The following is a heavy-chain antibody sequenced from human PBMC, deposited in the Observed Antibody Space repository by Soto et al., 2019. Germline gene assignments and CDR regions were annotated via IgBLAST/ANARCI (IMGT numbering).Heavy chain of an antibody. D-gene: IGHD3-22*01. V-gene: IGHV1-69*13. CDR2: IIPIFGTA. Sequence: SVKVSCKASGGTFSSYAISWVRQAPGQGLEWMGGIIPIFGTANYAQKFQGRVTITADESTSTAYMELSSLRSEDTAVYYCARGLPPDYYDSSGYAPFDYWGQGTLVTVSS. J-gene: IGHJ4*02. CDR1: GGTFSSYA. CDR3: ARGLPPDYYDSSGYAPFDY.